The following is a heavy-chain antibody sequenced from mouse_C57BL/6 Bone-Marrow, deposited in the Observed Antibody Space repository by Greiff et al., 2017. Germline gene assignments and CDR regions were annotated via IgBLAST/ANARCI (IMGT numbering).Heavy chain of an antibody. V-gene: IGHV5-9*01. CDR3: SRQVTTVLATKYFDV. CDR1: GFPFSSYT. D-gene: IGHD1-1*01. Sequence: EVKLQASGGGLVKPGGSLKLSCAASGFPFSSYTMSWVRQTPEKRLQWVAAISGGGGNTYYPDSVKGRFTISRDNDKNILYLQMSSLRSEDTALYYCSRQVTTVLATKYFDVWGTGTTVTVSS. J-gene: IGHJ1*03. CDR2: ISGGGGNT.